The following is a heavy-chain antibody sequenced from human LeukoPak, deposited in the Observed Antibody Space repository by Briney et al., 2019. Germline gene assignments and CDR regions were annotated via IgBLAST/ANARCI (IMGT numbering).Heavy chain of an antibody. Sequence: GGSLRLSCAASGFTFDDYAMPWVRQAPGKGLEWVSGISWNSGSIGYEDSVTGRFTTSRDNAKNSLYLQMNSLRVEDTALYYCAKDATYSSGWTDYWGQGTLVTVSS. V-gene: IGHV3-9*01. CDR2: ISWNSGSI. D-gene: IGHD6-19*01. CDR3: AKDATYSSGWTDY. CDR1: GFTFDDYA. J-gene: IGHJ4*02.